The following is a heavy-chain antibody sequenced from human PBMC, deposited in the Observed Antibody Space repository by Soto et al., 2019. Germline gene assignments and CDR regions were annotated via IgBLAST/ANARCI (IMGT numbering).Heavy chain of an antibody. V-gene: IGHV4-31*03. CDR3: AVYYYGSGSYYREDDAFDI. D-gene: IGHD3-10*01. Sequence: PSETLSLTCTVSGGSISSGCYYWSWIRQHPGKGLEWIGYIYYSGSTYYNPSLKSRVTISVDTSKNQFSLKLSSVTVADTAVYYCAVYYYGSGSYYREDDAFDIWGQGTMVTVSS. CDR1: GGSISSGCYY. CDR2: IYYSGST. J-gene: IGHJ3*02.